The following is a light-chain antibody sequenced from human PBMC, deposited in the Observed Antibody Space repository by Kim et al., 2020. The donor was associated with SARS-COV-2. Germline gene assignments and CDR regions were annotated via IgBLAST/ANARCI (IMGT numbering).Light chain of an antibody. V-gene: IGKV1-39*01. Sequence: DIQMTQSPSSLSASVGDRVTITCRASQSINNDLNWYQQKPGKAPKVLIYAASSLQSGVPSRFSGSGSGTDFTLTISSLQPEDFATYSCQQSYTTPWTFGQGTKVDIK. CDR1: QSINND. CDR3: QQSYTTPWT. CDR2: AAS. J-gene: IGKJ1*01.